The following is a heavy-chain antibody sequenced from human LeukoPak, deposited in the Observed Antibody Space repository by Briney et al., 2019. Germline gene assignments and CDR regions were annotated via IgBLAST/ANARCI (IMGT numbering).Heavy chain of an antibody. V-gene: IGHV3-48*03. Sequence: PGGSLRLSCAASGFTLSSYEMNWVRQAPGKGLEWVSYISSSGSTIYYADSVKGRFTISRDNAKNSLYLQMNSLRAEDTAVYYCARDYDSSGYYDPHWGQGTLVTVSS. CDR1: GFTLSSYE. D-gene: IGHD3-22*01. CDR3: ARDYDSSGYYDPH. CDR2: ISSSGSTI. J-gene: IGHJ4*02.